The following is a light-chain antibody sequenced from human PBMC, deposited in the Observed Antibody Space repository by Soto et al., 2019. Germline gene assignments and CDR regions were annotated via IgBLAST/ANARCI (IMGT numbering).Light chain of an antibody. Sequence: DFQMTQSPSSLSASVGHRVTITCQASQDIATYLNWYQQKPGKDTNLLIYDASNLETGVPSRFRGGGSGTHFTFTISNLQPEDIATYYCQQYDNLPPTGTFGQGTKVEIE. CDR1: QDIATY. V-gene: IGKV1-33*01. CDR3: QQYDNLPPTGT. CDR2: DAS. J-gene: IGKJ1*01.